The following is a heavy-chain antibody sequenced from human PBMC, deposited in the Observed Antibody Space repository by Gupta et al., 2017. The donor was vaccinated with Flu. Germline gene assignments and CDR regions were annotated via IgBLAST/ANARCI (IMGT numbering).Heavy chain of an antibody. J-gene: IGHJ6*02. V-gene: IGHV4-39*01. Sequence: QLQLQESGPGLVKPSETLSLTCTVSGGSISSSSYYWGWIRQPPGKGLEWIGSIYYSGSTYYNPSLKSRVTISVDTSKNQFSLKLSSVTAADTAVYYCARDFYYYYGMDVWGQGTTVTVSS. CDR2: IYYSGST. CDR1: GGSISSSSYY. D-gene: IGHD3-3*01. CDR3: ARDFYYYYGMDV.